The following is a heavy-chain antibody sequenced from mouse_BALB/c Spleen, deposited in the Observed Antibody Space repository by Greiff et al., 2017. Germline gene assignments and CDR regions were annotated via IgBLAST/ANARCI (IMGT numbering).Heavy chain of an antibody. CDR3: ARSTLYFDY. Sequence: EVQLQQSGPGLVKPSQSLSLTCTVTGYSITSDYAWNWIRQFPGNKLEWMGYISYSGSTSYNPSLKSRISITRDTSKNQFFLQLNSVTTEDTATYYCARSTLYFDYWGQGTTLTVSS. V-gene: IGHV3-2*02. J-gene: IGHJ2*01. CDR1: GYSITSDYA. CDR2: ISYSGST. D-gene: IGHD5-1*01.